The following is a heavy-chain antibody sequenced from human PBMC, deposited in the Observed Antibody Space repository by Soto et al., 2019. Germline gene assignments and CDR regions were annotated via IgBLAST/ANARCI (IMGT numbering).Heavy chain of an antibody. CDR3: VSDSHAVDLGY. D-gene: IGHD3-10*01. V-gene: IGHV3-11*01. J-gene: IGHJ4*02. CDR1: GFTFSDSY. Sequence: QVQLVESGGGLVKPGGSLRLSCAASGFTFSDSYMSWIRQAPGKGLEWVSYISRSGSVIYYADSVKGRFTISRDDATNSLYLHMNSLRAEDTAVYYCVSDSHAVDLGYWGQGTLVTVSS. CDR2: ISRSGSVI.